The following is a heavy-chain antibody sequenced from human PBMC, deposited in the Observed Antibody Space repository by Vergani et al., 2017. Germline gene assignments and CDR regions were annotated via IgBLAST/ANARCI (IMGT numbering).Heavy chain of an antibody. CDR3: AKGRVVPAAYFDY. CDR1: GGSISSYY. CDR2: IYYSGST. D-gene: IGHD2-2*01. J-gene: IGHJ4*02. Sequence: QLQLQESGPGLVKPSETLSLTCTVSGGSISSYYWSWIRQPPGKGLEWIGYIYYSGSTNYNPSLKSRVTISVDTSKNQFSLKLSSVTAADTAVYYCAKGRVVPAAYFDYWGQGTLVTVSS. V-gene: IGHV4-59*01.